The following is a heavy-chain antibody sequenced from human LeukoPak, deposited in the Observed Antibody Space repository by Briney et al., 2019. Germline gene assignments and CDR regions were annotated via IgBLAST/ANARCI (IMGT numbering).Heavy chain of an antibody. CDR3: ARDPLMSPYYYYYMDV. V-gene: IGHV3-7*01. CDR2: IKQDGSEK. J-gene: IGHJ6*03. CDR1: GFTVSSNY. Sequence: GGSLRLSCAASGFTVSSNYMIWVRQAPGKGLEWVANIKQDGSEKYYVDSVKGRFTISRDNAKNSLYLQMNSLRAEDTAVYYCARDPLMSPYYYYYMDVWGKGTTVTVSS.